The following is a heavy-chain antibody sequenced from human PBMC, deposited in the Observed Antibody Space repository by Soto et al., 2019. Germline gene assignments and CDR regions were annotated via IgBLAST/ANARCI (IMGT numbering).Heavy chain of an antibody. CDR3: AKDNSPYSGYNAFDY. CDR1: GFTFSRYV. Sequence: ESGGGLIQPGGSLRLSCAASGFTFSRYVMSWVRQAPGTGLEWVSGISGSGTNTYYADSVKGRFTISRDNSKNTLYLQMTSLRAEDTAEYYCAKDNSPYSGYNAFDYWGEGTLVTVSS. V-gene: IGHV3-23*01. D-gene: IGHD5-12*01. CDR2: ISGSGTNT. J-gene: IGHJ4*02.